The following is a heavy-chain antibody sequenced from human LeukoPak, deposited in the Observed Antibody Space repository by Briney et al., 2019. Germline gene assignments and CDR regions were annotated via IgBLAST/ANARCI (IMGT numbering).Heavy chain of an antibody. CDR3: ARGPPNWGYDY. CDR2: MSPNSGDT. V-gene: IGHV1-8*02. J-gene: IGHJ4*02. CDR1: GYTFTSYG. D-gene: IGHD7-27*01. Sequence: ASVKVSCKASGYTFTSYGINWVRQATGQRPEWMGWMSPNSGDTGYAQKFQDRVTMTRNTSISTAYMELSSLRSDDTAVYYCARGPPNWGYDYWGPGTLVTVSS.